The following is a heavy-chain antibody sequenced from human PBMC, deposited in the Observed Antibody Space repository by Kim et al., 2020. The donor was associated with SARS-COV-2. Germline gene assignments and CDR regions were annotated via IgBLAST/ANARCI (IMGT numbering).Heavy chain of an antibody. J-gene: IGHJ1*01. CDR1: GFTFHNYA. CDR3: AKGGYYDISGYYGYFHH. V-gene: IGHV3-23*01. Sequence: GGSLRLSCAASGFTFHNYAMSWVRQAPGKGLEWVSTISSSGGSTYYADSVKGRFTISRDNSKNTLYLQMNSLRAEDTAVYYCAKGGYYDISGYYGYFHHWGQGTLVTVSS. D-gene: IGHD3-22*01. CDR2: ISSSGGST.